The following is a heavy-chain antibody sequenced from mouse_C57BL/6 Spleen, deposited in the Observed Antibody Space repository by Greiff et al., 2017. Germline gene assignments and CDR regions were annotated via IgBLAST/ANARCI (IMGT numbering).Heavy chain of an antibody. CDR3: LTTVAYAMDY. J-gene: IGHJ4*01. V-gene: IGHV1-64*01. CDR2: IHPNSGST. CDR1: GYTFTSYW. Sequence: VQLQQPGAELVKPGASVKLSCKASGYTFTSYWMHWVKQRPGQGLEWIGMIHPNSGSTNYNEKFKSKATLTVDKSSSTAYMQLSSLTSEDSAVYYCLTTVAYAMDYWGQGTSVTVSS. D-gene: IGHD1-1*01.